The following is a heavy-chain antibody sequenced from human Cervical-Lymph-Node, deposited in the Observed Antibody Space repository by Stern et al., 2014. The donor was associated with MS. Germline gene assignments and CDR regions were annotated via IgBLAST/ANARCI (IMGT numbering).Heavy chain of an antibody. Sequence: QVQLVESGGGLVKPGGSLRLSCAASGFSFNDYYMTWVRQAPGKVLEWISYISSSHNTIHYAASVKGRFTISMDNAKNSLFLQMNSLRADDTAIYYCARLWSHAFDVWGQGTVGTVSS. J-gene: IGHJ3*01. CDR2: ISSSHNTI. D-gene: IGHD2-8*02. CDR1: GFSFNDYY. CDR3: ARLWSHAFDV. V-gene: IGHV3-11*01.